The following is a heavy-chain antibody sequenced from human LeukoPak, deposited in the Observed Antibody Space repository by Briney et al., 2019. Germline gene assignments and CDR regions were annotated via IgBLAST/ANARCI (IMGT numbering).Heavy chain of an antibody. CDR3: ARTAAAGTFFDY. CDR1: VYTFTSEG. V-gene: IGHV1-18*01. Sequence: ASVKVPCKVSVYTFTSEGLSGVREGPGQGLESGAWISAYKGNTNYAQNPQGRVTMTTDTSTSNAYMELRSLRSEDPAVYYWARTAAAGTFFDYWGQGTLVTLSS. J-gene: IGHJ4*02. CDR2: ISAYKGNT. D-gene: IGHD6-13*01.